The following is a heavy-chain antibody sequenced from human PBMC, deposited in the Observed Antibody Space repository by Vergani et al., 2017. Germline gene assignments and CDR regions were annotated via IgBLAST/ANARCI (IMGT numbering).Heavy chain of an antibody. Sequence: EVQLVESGGGIVKPGGPLRLSCVASGFSFRNAWMNWVRRTPGKGLAWVGRIKSTFDRGTTDYAAAVKGRFTISRDDSKNTLFLQMNGLKTEDIGVYYCTTDPRYCGDGSCYWLRDHHYYGMDVWGEGTTVTVSS. CDR3: TTDPRYCGDGSCYWLRDHHYYGMDV. V-gene: IGHV3-15*07. CDR2: IKSTFDRGTT. D-gene: IGHD2-21*01. CDR1: GFSFRNAW. J-gene: IGHJ6*04.